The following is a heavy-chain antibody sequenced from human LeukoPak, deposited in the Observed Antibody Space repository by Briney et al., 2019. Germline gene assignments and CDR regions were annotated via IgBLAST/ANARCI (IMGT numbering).Heavy chain of an antibody. CDR2: INSDGSST. Sequence: GGSLRLSCAASGFSFSSYWMHWVRQAPGKGLVWVSRINSDGSSTSYADSVKGRFTISRDNAKNTLYLQMNSLRAEDTAVYYCARGSGWFYFDYWGQGTLVTVSS. J-gene: IGHJ4*02. V-gene: IGHV3-74*01. CDR3: ARGSGWFYFDY. D-gene: IGHD6-19*01. CDR1: GFSFSSYW.